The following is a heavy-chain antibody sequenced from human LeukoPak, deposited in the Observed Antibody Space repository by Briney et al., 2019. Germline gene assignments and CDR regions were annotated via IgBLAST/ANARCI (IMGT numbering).Heavy chain of an antibody. J-gene: IGHJ4*02. CDR3: AKALSPLRSVGSFDY. Sequence: GGSLRLSCAASGFTFSSYGMHWVRQAPGKGLEWVAFIRYDGSNKYYADSVKGRFTISRDNSKNTLYLQMNSLRAEDTAVYYCAKALSPLRSVGSFDYWGQGTLVTVSS. CDR2: IRYDGSNK. D-gene: IGHD3-10*01. CDR1: GFTFSSYG. V-gene: IGHV3-30*02.